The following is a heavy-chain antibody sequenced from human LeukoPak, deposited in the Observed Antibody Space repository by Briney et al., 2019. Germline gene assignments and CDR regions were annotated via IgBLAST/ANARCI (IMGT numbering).Heavy chain of an antibody. J-gene: IGHJ4*02. CDR3: ARGNLWVFDY. CDR1: GFTFSSYS. Sequence: GGSLRLSCAASGFTFSSYSMNWVRQAPGKGLEWVSYISSSSSTIYYADSVKGRFTISRDNAKNSLYLQMNSLRNDDTAVYYCARGNLWVFDYWGQGTLVTVSS. V-gene: IGHV3-48*02. CDR2: ISSSSSTI. D-gene: IGHD3-16*01.